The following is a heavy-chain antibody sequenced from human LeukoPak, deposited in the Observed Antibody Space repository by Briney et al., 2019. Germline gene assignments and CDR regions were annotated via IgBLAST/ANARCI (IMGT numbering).Heavy chain of an antibody. J-gene: IGHJ3*02. V-gene: IGHV3-66*01. CDR2: IYSGGSI. CDR1: GLTVSSY. D-gene: IGHD1-1*01. CDR3: ARIETVADAFDI. Sequence: PGGSLRLSCAASGLTVSSYMSWVRQAPGKGLEWVSVIYSGGSIYYADSVKGRFTISRDNSKNTLYLQMNSLRAEDTAVYYCARIETVADAFDIWGQGTLVTVSS.